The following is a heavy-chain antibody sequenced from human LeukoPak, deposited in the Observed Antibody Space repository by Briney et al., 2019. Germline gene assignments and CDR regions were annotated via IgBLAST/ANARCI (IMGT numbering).Heavy chain of an antibody. CDR2: INPNTGDT. V-gene: IGHV1-2*02. CDR3: ASYPRYISSPPFDY. J-gene: IGHJ4*02. CDR1: GYTFTGQY. Sequence: ASVKVSCKAYGYTFTGQYMHWVRQAPGQGLEWMGWINPNTGDTNYAQKFQGRVTMTRDTAISTANLELSRLASDDTAVYYCASYPRYISSPPFDYWGQGTLVTVSS. D-gene: IGHD5-12*01.